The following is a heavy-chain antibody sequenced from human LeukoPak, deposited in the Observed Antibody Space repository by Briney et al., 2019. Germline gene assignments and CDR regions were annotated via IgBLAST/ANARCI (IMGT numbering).Heavy chain of an antibody. CDR2: IWYDGSNK. V-gene: IGHV3-33*01. CDR1: GFTFSSYG. D-gene: IGHD3-9*01. Sequence: GGSLRLSCAASGFTFSSYGMHWVRQAPGKGLEWVAVIWYDGSNKYYADSVKGRFTISRDNSKNTLYLQMNSLRAEDTAVYYCARDNDILTAFGIWGQGTMVTVSS. J-gene: IGHJ3*02. CDR3: ARDNDILTAFGI.